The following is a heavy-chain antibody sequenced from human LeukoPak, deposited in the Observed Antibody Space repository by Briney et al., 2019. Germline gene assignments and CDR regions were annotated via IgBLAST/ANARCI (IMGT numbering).Heavy chain of an antibody. CDR3: AKDLYYYGSGNYIDY. D-gene: IGHD3-10*01. Sequence: GGSLRLSCAASGFTFSSYAMSWVRQAPGKGLEWVSAISGSGGSRYSADSVKGRFTISRDNSKNTLYLLMNSLRAEDTAIYYCAKDLYYYGSGNYIDYWGQGTLVTVSS. V-gene: IGHV3-23*01. CDR2: ISGSGGSR. CDR1: GFTFSSYA. J-gene: IGHJ4*02.